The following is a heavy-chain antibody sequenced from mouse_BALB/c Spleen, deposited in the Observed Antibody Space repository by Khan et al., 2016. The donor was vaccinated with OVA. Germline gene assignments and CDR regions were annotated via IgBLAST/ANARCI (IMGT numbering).Heavy chain of an antibody. J-gene: IGHJ4*01. CDR2: ISYSGST. Sequence: EVQLVESGPGLVKPSQSLSLTCTVTGYSITNNYAWDWIRQFPGNKLEWMVYISYSGSTSYNPSLKSRISITRDPSKNQFLLKLNSVTNEDTATFYCSRKKYHGYAVDYWGQGTSVTVSS. D-gene: IGHD1-1*02. CDR1: GYSITNNYA. V-gene: IGHV3-2*02. CDR3: SRKKYHGYAVDY.